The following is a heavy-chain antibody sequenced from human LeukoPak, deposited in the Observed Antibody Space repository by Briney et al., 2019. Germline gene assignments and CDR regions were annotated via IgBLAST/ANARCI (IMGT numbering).Heavy chain of an antibody. CDR3: AREYSSSWYYYFDY. CDR1: GGSISSYY. CDR2: IYTSGST. D-gene: IGHD6-13*01. Sequence: SETLSLTCTVSGGSISSYYWSWIRQPAGKGLEWIGRIYTSGSTNYNPSLKSRVTMSVDTSKNQFSLKLSSVTAADTAVYYCAREYSSSWYYYFDYWGQGTLVTVSS. J-gene: IGHJ4*02. V-gene: IGHV4-4*07.